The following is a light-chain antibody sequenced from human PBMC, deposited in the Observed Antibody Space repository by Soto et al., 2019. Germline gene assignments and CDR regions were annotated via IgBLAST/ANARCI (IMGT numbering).Light chain of an antibody. CDR2: GAF. CDR1: QSVSSSY. J-gene: IGKJ5*01. Sequence: EIVLTQSPGTLSLSPGERATLSCRASQSVSSSYLAWYQQKPGQAPRLLIYGAFSRATGIPDWFSGSGSWTDFTLTISRLEPEDFAVYYCQQYGSSPAITFGQGTRLEIK. V-gene: IGKV3-20*01. CDR3: QQYGSSPAIT.